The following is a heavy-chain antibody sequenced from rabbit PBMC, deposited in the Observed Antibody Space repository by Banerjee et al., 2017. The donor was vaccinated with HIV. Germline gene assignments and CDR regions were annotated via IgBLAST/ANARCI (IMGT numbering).Heavy chain of an antibody. CDR3: ARGSGSYYRESRLDL. CDR2: IYAGSSGST. CDR1: GFTISSSYW. Sequence: EESGGDLVKPEGSLTLTCTASGFTISSSYWICWVRQAPGKGLEWIGCIYAGSSGSTDYASWAKGRFTISKTSSTTVTLQMTRLTAADTATYFCARGSGSYYRESRLDLWGPGTLVTVS. J-gene: IGHJ3*01. D-gene: IGHD8-1*01. V-gene: IGHV1S45*01.